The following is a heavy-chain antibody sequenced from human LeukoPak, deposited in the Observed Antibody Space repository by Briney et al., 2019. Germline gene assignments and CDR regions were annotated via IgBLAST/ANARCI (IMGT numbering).Heavy chain of an antibody. CDR2: MNPNSGNT. D-gene: IGHD6-19*01. CDR1: GYTFTSYD. J-gene: IGHJ5*01. V-gene: IGHV1-8*01. CDR3: ARDGSYVGKQWLVQGGLDKWLDS. Sequence: ASVKVSCKASGYTFTSYDINWVRQATGQGLEWMGWMNPNSGNTGYAQKFQGRVTMTRNTSISTAYMELSSLRSDDTALYYCARDGSYVGKQWLVQGGLDKWLDSWGQGTLVTVSS.